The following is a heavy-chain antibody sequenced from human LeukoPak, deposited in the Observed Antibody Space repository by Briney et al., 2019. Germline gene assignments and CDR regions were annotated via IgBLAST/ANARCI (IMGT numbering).Heavy chain of an antibody. CDR1: GFSFSSYG. D-gene: IGHD3-22*01. J-gene: IGHJ4*02. CDR2: LWYDGTNK. Sequence: GGSLRLSCAASGFSFSSYGMHWVRQAPGKGLEWVASLWYDGTNKYYADSVKGRFTFSRDNSKNTLYLQMNSLRAEDTAVYYCARARNNYDSSGYSALDYWGQGTLVTVSS. V-gene: IGHV3-33*01. CDR3: ARARNNYDSSGYSALDY.